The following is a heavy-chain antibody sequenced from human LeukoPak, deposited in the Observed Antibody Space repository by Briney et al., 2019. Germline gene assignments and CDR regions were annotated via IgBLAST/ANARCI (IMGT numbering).Heavy chain of an antibody. J-gene: IGHJ3*02. D-gene: IGHD1-14*01. CDR1: GDSVSSNSAA. V-gene: IGHV6-1*01. CDR2: TYYRSKWYN. CDR3: ARDREQPRYRNYGFDAFDI. Sequence: SQTLSLTCAISGDSVSSNSAAWNWIRQSPSRGLEWLGRTYYRSKWYNDYAVSVKSRITINPDTSKNQFSLQLNSVTPEDTAVYYCARDREQPRYRNYGFDAFDIWGQGTMVTVSS.